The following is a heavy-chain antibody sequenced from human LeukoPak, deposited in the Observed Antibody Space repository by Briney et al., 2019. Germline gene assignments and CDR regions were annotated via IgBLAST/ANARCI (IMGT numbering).Heavy chain of an antibody. CDR3: VRMSNELPDY. CDR2: IYHSGST. D-gene: IGHD5-24*01. V-gene: IGHV4-39*01. J-gene: IGHJ4*02. Sequence: SETLSLTCTVSGGSISSNSYRWGWIRQPPGKGLEWIGTIYHSGSTYYNPSLKSRVTISVDTSKNQFSLRLSSVTAADTALYYCVRMSNELPDYWGQGTLVTVSP. CDR1: GGSISSNSYR.